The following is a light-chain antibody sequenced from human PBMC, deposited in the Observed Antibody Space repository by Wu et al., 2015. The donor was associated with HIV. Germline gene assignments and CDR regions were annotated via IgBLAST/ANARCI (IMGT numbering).Light chain of an antibody. CDR2: KAS. CDR1: QSIDSL. CDR3: QQYNSYPCT. Sequence: DIQMTQSPSTLSASVGDRVTITCRASQSIDSLLAWYQQKPGRAPKLLIYKASSLESGVPSRFSGSGSGTEFTLTISCLQPDDFATYYCQQYNSYPCTFGQGTKLDIK. V-gene: IGKV1-5*03. J-gene: IGKJ2*02.